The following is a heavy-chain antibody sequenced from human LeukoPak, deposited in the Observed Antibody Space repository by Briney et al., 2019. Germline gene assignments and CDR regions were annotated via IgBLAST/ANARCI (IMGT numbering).Heavy chain of an antibody. CDR1: GFTFSNYA. CDR2: ITGSGDST. CDR3: AKLYCSGSSCYSIDH. D-gene: IGHD2-15*01. Sequence: GGSLSLSCAASGFTFSNYAMSWVRQAPGKGLEWVSTITGSGDSTYYADSVKGRFTLSRDISKNTLYLQMNSLRAEDTAVYYCAKLYCSGSSCYSIDHWGQGTLVTVSS. J-gene: IGHJ4*02. V-gene: IGHV3-23*01.